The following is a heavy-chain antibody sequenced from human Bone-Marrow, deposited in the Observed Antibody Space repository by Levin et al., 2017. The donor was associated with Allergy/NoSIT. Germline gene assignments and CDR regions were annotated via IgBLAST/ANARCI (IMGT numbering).Heavy chain of an antibody. D-gene: IGHD2-15*01. V-gene: IGHV3-30*02. CDR3: VSLYCGRGSCHFDV. Sequence: HPGGSLRLSCEASGFTFSKYVMHWVRQAPGKGLAWVAVIWYDGSKKYYADSVKGRFTLSKDNSRNTVFLQMNRLRPEDTGEYYCVSLYCGRGSCHFDVWGQGTLATVAS. CDR2: IWYDGSKK. CDR1: GFTFSKYV. J-gene: IGHJ4*02.